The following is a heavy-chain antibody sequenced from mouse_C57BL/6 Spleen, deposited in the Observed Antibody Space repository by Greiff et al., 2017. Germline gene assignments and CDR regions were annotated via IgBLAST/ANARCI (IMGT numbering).Heavy chain of an antibody. V-gene: IGHV1-9*01. Sequence: VQLVESGAELMKPGASVKLSCKATGYTFTGYWIEWVKQRPGHGLEWIGEIFPGSGGTKYNEKFKGKATFTADTSSNTAYMQLSSLTTEDSAIYSGAGGWYFEYWGQGTTLTVSS. CDR3: AGGWYFEY. CDR1: GYTFTGYW. J-gene: IGHJ2*01. CDR2: IFPGSGGT.